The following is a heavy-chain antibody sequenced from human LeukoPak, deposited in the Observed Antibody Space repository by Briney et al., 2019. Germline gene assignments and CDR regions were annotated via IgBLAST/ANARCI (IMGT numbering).Heavy chain of an antibody. V-gene: IGHV3-66*01. J-gene: IGHJ4*02. CDR2: IYSGGNT. D-gene: IGHD3-22*01. CDR1: GFTVSNSY. Sequence: GGSLRLSCAASGFTVSNSYMSWVRQAPGKGLEWVSLIYSGGNTYYADSVKGRFTISRDNSKNTLYLQMNSLRAEDTAIYYCAKSRGIYDNSGWRTFDYWGQGTLVTVSP. CDR3: AKSRGIYDNSGWRTFDY.